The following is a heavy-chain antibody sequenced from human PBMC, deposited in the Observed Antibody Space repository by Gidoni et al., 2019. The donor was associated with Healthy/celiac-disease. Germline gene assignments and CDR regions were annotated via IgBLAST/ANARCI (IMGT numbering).Heavy chain of an antibody. J-gene: IGHJ5*02. Sequence: QVQLVESGGGVVQPGRSLRLSCAASGFTFSSYGMPWVRQAPGKGLEWVAVISYDGSNKYYADSVKGRFTISRDNSKNTLYLQMNSLRAEDTAVYYCAKGQEWELLDNWFDPWGQGTLVTVSS. CDR3: AKGQEWELLDNWFDP. V-gene: IGHV3-30*18. CDR1: GFTFSSYG. D-gene: IGHD1-26*01. CDR2: ISYDGSNK.